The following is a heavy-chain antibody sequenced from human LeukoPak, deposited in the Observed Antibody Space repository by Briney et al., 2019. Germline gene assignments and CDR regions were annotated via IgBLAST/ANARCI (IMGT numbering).Heavy chain of an antibody. D-gene: IGHD6-13*01. J-gene: IGHJ4*02. V-gene: IGHV1-8*01. CDR2: MNPNSGNT. CDR1: GYTFTNYD. Sequence: GASVKVSCKASGYTFTNYDINWVRQATGQRLEWMGWMNPNSGNTGSAQKFQGRVTMTRNTSISTAYMELNSLISEDTAVYFCARRIASAGTTLGYWGQGTLVTVSS. CDR3: ARRIASAGTTLGY.